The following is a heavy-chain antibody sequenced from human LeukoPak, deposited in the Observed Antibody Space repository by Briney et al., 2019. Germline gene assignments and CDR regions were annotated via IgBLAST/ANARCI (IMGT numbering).Heavy chain of an antibody. CDR2: IKEDGSDK. V-gene: IGHV3-7*03. J-gene: IGHJ4*02. CDR3: VRDDRAMVRGVPDY. Sequence: PGGSLRPSCAASGFTFSSYWMDWVRQAPGQWLGWGANIKEDGSDKYHGDSVKGRFTISRDNAKNSLYLQMDSLRAEDTALYYCVRDDRAMVRGVPDYWGQGTLVTVSS. D-gene: IGHD3-10*01. CDR1: GFTFSSYW.